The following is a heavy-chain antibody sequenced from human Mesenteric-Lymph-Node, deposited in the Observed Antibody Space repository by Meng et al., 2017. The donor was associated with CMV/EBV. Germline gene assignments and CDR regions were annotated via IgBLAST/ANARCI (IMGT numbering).Heavy chain of an antibody. V-gene: IGHV3-21*01. CDR3: ARTSYDFWSGYYGPHYYYGMDV. CDR1: GFTFSSYE. D-gene: IGHD3-3*01. CDR2: ISSSSSYI. Sequence: GESLKISCAASGFTFSSYEMNWVRQAPGKGLEWVSSISSSSSYIYYADSVKGRFTISRDNAKNSLYLQMNSLRAEDTAVYYCARTSYDFWSGYYGPHYYYGMDVWGQGTTVTVSS. J-gene: IGHJ6*02.